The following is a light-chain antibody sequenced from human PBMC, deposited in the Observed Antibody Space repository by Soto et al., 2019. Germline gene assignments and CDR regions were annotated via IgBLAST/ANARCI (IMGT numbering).Light chain of an antibody. CDR3: SSYTTSRSVV. Sequence: QSVLTQPASVSGSPGQSITISCTGTSSDVGAYNYVSWYQQHPGTAPKLMIYDVINRPSGVSNRFSGSKSGNTASLTISGLRAEDEADYYCSSYTTSRSVVFGGGTKLPVL. V-gene: IGLV2-14*03. CDR1: SSDVGAYNY. J-gene: IGLJ2*01. CDR2: DVI.